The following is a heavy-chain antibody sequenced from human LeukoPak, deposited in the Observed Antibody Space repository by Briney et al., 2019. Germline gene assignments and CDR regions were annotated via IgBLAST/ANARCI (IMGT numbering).Heavy chain of an antibody. CDR3: ARDYSSGSFDY. Sequence: SQTLSLTRAISGDSVSSNSAACKWIRQSRTRGLGWLGRTYYRSKWYNDYATSVKSRITINPDTSKNQFSLQLNSVTPEDTAVYYCARDYSSGSFDYWGQGTLVTVSS. J-gene: IGHJ4*02. D-gene: IGHD6-19*01. CDR1: GDSVSSNSAA. V-gene: IGHV6-1*01. CDR2: TYYRSKWYN.